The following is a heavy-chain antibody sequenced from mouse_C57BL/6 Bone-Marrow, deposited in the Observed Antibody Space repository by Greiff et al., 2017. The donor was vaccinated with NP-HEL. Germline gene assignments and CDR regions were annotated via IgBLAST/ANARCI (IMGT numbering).Heavy chain of an antibody. CDR1: GFTFSDYG. J-gene: IGHJ3*01. V-gene: IGHV5-17*01. Sequence: EVKLVESGGGLVKPGGSLKLSCAASGFTFSDYGMHWVRQAPEKGLEWVAYISSGSSTIYYADTVKGRFTISRDNAKNTLFLQMTSLRSEDTAMYYCARVDYDYGFAYWGQGTLVTVSA. CDR2: ISSGSSTI. CDR3: ARVDYDYGFAY. D-gene: IGHD2-4*01.